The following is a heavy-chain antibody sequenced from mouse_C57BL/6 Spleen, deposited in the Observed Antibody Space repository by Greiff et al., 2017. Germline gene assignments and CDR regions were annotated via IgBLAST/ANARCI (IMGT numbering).Heavy chain of an antibody. CDR2: INPYNGGT. CDR3: ARSDGNPFAY. D-gene: IGHD2-1*01. V-gene: IGHV1-19*01. Sequence: VQLQESGPVLVKPGASVKMSCKASGYTFTDYYMNWVKQSHGKSLEWIGVINPYNGGTSYNQKFKGKATLTVDKSSSTAYMGLNSLTSEDSAVYYSARSDGNPFAYWGQGTLVTVSA. CDR1: GYTFTDYY. J-gene: IGHJ3*01.